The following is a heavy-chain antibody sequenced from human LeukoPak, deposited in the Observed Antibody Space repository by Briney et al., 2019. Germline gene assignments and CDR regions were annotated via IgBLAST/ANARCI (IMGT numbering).Heavy chain of an antibody. CDR3: AKEPREYCSSTSCPNWFDS. V-gene: IGHV3-23*01. D-gene: IGHD2-2*01. Sequence: GGSLRLSCAASGFTFNNYATSWVRQAPGKGLEWVSAISASGGTTYYADSVKGRFTISRDNSENTLFLQMNSLRAEDTAVYYCAKEPREYCSSTSCPNWFDSWGQGTLVTVSS. CDR1: GFTFNNYA. J-gene: IGHJ5*01. CDR2: ISASGGTT.